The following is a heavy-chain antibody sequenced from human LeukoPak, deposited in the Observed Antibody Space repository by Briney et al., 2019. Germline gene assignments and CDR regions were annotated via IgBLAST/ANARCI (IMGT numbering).Heavy chain of an antibody. CDR2: ISYDGSNK. CDR3: ARKEVGYFDY. J-gene: IGHJ4*02. V-gene: IGHV3-30*04. Sequence: GGSLRLSCAASGFTFSSYAMHWVRQAPGKGLEWVAVISYDGSNKYYADSVKGRFTISRDNSKNTLYLQMNSLRAEDTAVYYCARKEVGYFDYWGQGTLVTVSS. CDR1: GFTFSSYA.